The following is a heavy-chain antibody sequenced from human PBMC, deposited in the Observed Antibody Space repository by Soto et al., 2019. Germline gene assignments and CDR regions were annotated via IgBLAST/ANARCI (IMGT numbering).Heavy chain of an antibody. CDR1: GFTFSSYW. D-gene: IGHD2-21*02. CDR2: IKQDGSEK. J-gene: IGHJ4*02. CDR3: ARSLAYCGGDCYSGGDY. V-gene: IGHV3-7*03. Sequence: EVQLVESGGGLVQPGGSLRLSCAASGFTFSSYWMSWVRQAPGKGLEWAANIKQDGSEKYYVDSVKGRFTISRDNAKNSLYLQMNSLRAEDTAVYYCARSLAYCGGDCYSGGDYWGQGTLVTVSS.